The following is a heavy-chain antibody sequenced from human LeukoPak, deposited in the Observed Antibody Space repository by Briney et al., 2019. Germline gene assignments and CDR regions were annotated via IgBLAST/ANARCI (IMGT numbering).Heavy chain of an antibody. CDR3: ARGKALRFLEWLPIDY. Sequence: ASVKVSCKASGYTFTGYYMHWVRQAPGQGLEWMGWINPNSGGTNYAQKLQGRVTMTTDTSTSTAYMELSRLRSDDTAVYYCARGKALRFLEWLPIDYWGQGTLVTVSS. V-gene: IGHV1-2*02. J-gene: IGHJ4*02. D-gene: IGHD3-3*01. CDR1: GYTFTGYY. CDR2: INPNSGGT.